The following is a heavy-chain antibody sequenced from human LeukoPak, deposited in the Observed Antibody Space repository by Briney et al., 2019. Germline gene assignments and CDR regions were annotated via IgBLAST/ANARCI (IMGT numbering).Heavy chain of an antibody. Sequence: GGSLRLSCAASGLTFSSYWMHWVRQAPGKGPVWVSRINNDGSGTTYADSVKGRFTISRDDAKNTLYLQMNSLRAEDTAVYYCARDSEESSSDYWGQGTLVTVSS. V-gene: IGHV3-74*01. CDR1: GLTFSSYW. D-gene: IGHD6-6*01. J-gene: IGHJ4*02. CDR3: ARDSEESSSDY. CDR2: INNDGSGT.